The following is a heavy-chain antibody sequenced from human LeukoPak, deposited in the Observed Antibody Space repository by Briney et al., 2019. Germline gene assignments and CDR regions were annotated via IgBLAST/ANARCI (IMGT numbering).Heavy chain of an antibody. Sequence: GGSLRLSCAASGFTFSSYAMHWVRQAPGKGLEWVSGISWNSGSIGYADSVKGRFTISRDNAKNSLYLQMNSLRAEDMALYYCAKAQATSNDFRDAFDIWGQGTMVTVSS. D-gene: IGHD3-3*01. V-gene: IGHV3-9*03. CDR1: GFTFSSYA. CDR3: AKAQATSNDFRDAFDI. J-gene: IGHJ3*02. CDR2: ISWNSGSI.